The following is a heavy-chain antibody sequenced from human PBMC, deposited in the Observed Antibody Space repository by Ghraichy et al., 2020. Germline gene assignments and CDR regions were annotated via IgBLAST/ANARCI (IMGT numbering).Heavy chain of an antibody. J-gene: IGHJ4*02. CDR2: ISSSSSTI. D-gene: IGHD3-22*01. V-gene: IGHV3-48*04. Sequence: GESLNISCAASGFIFSSYSMNWVRQAPGKGLEWVSYISSSSSTIYYADSVKGRFTISRDNAKNSLYLQMNSLRAEDTAMYYCARDDIDSSGYYYSSFDYWGQGTLVTVSS. CDR3: ARDDIDSSGYYYSSFDY. CDR1: GFIFSSYS.